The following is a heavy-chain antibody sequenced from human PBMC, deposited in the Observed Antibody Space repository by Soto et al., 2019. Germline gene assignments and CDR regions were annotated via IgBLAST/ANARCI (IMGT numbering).Heavy chain of an antibody. D-gene: IGHD2-15*01. CDR3: ARSEVVAAQMDV. V-gene: IGHV4-31*03. J-gene: IGHJ6*04. CDR2: IYYSGST. CDR1: GGSITSGGYY. Sequence: QVQLQESGPGLVKPSQTLSLTCTVSGGSITSGGYYWSWIRQHPGKGLEWIGYIYYSGSTYYNPSIKSRVTISVDTAQNQFSLKLSSVTAADTAVYYCARSEVVAAQMDVWGKGTTVTVAS.